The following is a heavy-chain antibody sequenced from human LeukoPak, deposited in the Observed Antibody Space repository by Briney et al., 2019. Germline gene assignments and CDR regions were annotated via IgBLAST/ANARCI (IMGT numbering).Heavy chain of an antibody. CDR3: ARSTVGAAAGTPANDH. CDR1: GGTFSSYA. CDR2: IIPIFGTA. D-gene: IGHD6-13*01. Sequence: ASVKVSCKASGGTFSSYAISWVRQAPGQGLEWMGGIIPIFGTANYAQKFQGRVTITADESTSTAYMELSSLRSEDTAVYYCARSTVGAAAGTPANDHWGQGTLVTVSS. V-gene: IGHV1-69*13. J-gene: IGHJ4*02.